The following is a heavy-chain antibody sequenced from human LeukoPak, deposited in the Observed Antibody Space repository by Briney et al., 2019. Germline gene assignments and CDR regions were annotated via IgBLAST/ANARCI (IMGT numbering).Heavy chain of an antibody. V-gene: IGHV1-8*01. Sequence: ASVKVSCKASGYTFTSFDINWVRQATGQGLEWMGWMNPNSGNTGYAQKFQGRVTMAINTSISTAYIELRSLRSEDTAVYYCARGPQWRGDYYYMDIWGKGTTVTVSS. J-gene: IGHJ6*03. CDR1: GYTFTSFD. CDR3: ARGPQWRGDYYYMDI. D-gene: IGHD6-19*01. CDR2: MNPNSGNT.